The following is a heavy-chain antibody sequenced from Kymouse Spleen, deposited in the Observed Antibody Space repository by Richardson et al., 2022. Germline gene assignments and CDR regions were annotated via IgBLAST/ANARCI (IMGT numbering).Heavy chain of an antibody. CDR3: ARGPHSSGWYLDYYYYGMDV. Sequence: EVQLVESGGGLVQPGGSLRLSCAASGFTFSSYSMNWVRQAPGKGLEWVSYISSSSSTIYYADSVKGRFTISRDNAKNSLYLQMNSLRDEDTAVYYCARGPHSSGWYLDYYYYGMDVWGQGTTVTVSS. CDR2: ISSSSSTI. V-gene: IGHV3-48*02. CDR1: GFTFSSYS. J-gene: IGHJ6*02. D-gene: IGHD6-19*01.